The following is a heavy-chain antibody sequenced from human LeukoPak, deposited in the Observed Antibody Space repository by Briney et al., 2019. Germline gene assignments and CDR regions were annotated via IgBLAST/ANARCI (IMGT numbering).Heavy chain of an antibody. CDR3: ARGAPQATNFGVISRFDY. D-gene: IGHD3-3*01. V-gene: IGHV4-61*02. CDR2: IYTSGST. J-gene: IGHJ4*02. Sequence: SETPSLTCTVSGGSISSSSYYWNWIRQPAGKGLEWIGRIYTSGSTNYNPSLKSRVTISVDTSKNQFSLKLSSVTAADTAVYYCARGAPQATNFGVISRFDYWGQGTLVTVSS. CDR1: GGSISSSSYY.